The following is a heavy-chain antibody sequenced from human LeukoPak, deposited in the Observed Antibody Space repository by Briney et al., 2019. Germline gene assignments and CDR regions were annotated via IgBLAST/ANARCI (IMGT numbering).Heavy chain of an antibody. D-gene: IGHD1-26*01. J-gene: IGHJ3*02. Sequence: QPGGSLRLSCAASGFTVSNNYMSWVRQAPGKGLEWVSVIYSGGSTYYADSVKGRFTISRDNSKNTLYLQVNSLRVEDTAVYFCARARGTYFEAFDIWGRGTMVTVSS. CDR1: GFTVSNNY. V-gene: IGHV3-66*01. CDR2: IYSGGST. CDR3: ARARGTYFEAFDI.